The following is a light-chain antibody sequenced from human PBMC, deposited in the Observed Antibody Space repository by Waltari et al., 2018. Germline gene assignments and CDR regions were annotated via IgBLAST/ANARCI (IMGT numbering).Light chain of an antibody. CDR2: AAS. Sequence: DIQLTQSPSFLSASVGDRVTITCRASQGVSNYLAWYQQKPGKAPKLLIFAASTLQSGVPSRFSGSGSGTEFNLTISSLQPEDFATYYCQQLNSSPFTFGPGTTVDIK. CDR1: QGVSNY. V-gene: IGKV1-9*01. J-gene: IGKJ3*01. CDR3: QQLNSSPFT.